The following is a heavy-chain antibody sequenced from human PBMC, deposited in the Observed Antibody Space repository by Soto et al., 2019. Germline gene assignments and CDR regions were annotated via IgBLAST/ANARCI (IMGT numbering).Heavy chain of an antibody. D-gene: IGHD2-2*01. CDR2: ISYDGSNQ. J-gene: IGHJ4*02. Sequence: PGGSLRLSCAASGFTFINYAIHWVRQAPGKGLEWVAVISYDGSNQYYAESVKGRFTISRDNSKNTLYLQMNSLRAEDTALYYCAREYYSSTWNDYWGQGALVTVSS. CDR1: GFTFINYA. CDR3: AREYYSSTWNDY. V-gene: IGHV3-30-3*01.